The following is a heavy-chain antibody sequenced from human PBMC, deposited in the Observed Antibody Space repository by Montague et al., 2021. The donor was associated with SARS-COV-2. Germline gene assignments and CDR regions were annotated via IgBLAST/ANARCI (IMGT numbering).Heavy chain of an antibody. Sequence: SETLSLTCTVSAGSISSSSYYCGWIRQPPKKRLEFVGIIYYRGSTYYNPSLNSRVTISVDTSKNQFSLKLSSVTAADTAVYYCASPTYYYDSSGSDAFDIWGQGTMVTVSS. CDR1: AGSISSSSYY. D-gene: IGHD3-22*01. CDR3: ASPTYYYDSSGSDAFDI. CDR2: IYYRGST. V-gene: IGHV4-39*01. J-gene: IGHJ3*02.